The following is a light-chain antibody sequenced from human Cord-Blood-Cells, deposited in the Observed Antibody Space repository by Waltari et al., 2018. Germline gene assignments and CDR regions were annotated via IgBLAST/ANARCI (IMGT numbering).Light chain of an antibody. V-gene: IGLV2-14*03. CDR2: DFS. CDR3: SSYTSSSTWV. CDR1: SRDVGGSYL. Sequence: QSALTQPASVSGSPGPSITIHCTGPSRDVGGSYLVSWSQHHPGKAPKLMIYDFSKLPSGVSIRFSGSKSGNTASLTISGLQAEDEADYYCSSYTSSSTWVCGGGTKLTVL. J-gene: IGLJ3*02.